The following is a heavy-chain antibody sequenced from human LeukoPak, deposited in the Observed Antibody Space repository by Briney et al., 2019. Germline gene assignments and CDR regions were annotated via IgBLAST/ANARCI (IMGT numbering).Heavy chain of an antibody. CDR3: ARQGRFLEWLLFGYFDY. J-gene: IGHJ4*02. Sequence: SETLSLTCTVSGGSISSSSYYWGWIRQPPGKGLEWIGSIYYSGSTHYNPSLKSRVTISVDTSKNQFSLKLSSVTAADTAVYYCARQGRFLEWLLFGYFDYWGQGTLVTVSS. CDR1: GGSISSSSYY. D-gene: IGHD3-3*01. V-gene: IGHV4-39*01. CDR2: IYYSGST.